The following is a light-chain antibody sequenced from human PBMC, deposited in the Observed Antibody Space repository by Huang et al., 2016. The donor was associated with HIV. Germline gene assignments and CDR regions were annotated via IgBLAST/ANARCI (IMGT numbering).Light chain of an antibody. CDR3: QQYNDFRRT. V-gene: IGKV3-15*01. Sequence: ETVMTQSPVTLSVSPGDRAALSCRSSQIVRRHLAGYQQKPGQAPRLLIYAASTRATGVPARFSGSGAGTEFTLTISTLQSEDSAVYYCQQYNDFRRTFGPGTRVEIK. J-gene: IGKJ3*01. CDR1: QIVRRH. CDR2: AAS.